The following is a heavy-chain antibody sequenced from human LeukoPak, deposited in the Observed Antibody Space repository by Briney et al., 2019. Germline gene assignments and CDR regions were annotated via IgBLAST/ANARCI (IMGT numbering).Heavy chain of an antibody. V-gene: IGHV3-48*03. CDR3: AKGGIHRGYYFYYMDV. CDR1: GFTFSSYE. D-gene: IGHD2/OR15-2a*01. Sequence: GGSLRLSCAASGFTFSSYEMNWVRQAPGKGLEWVSYISSSGSTIYYADSVKGRFTISRDNAKNSLYLQMNSLRPEDTALYYCAKGGIHRGYYFYYMDVWGKGTTVTISS. J-gene: IGHJ6*03. CDR2: ISSSGSTI.